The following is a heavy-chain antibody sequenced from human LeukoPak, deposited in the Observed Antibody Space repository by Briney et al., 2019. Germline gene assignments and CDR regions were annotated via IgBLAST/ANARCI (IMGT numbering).Heavy chain of an antibody. J-gene: IGHJ6*02. Sequence: SETLSLTCAVYGGSFSGYSWSWIRQPPGKELEWIGEINHSGNTSYNPSLKSRVTISVDTSKNQFSLNLSSVTAADTAVYYCARQKITYYSTGMDVGGQGTTVTVSS. V-gene: IGHV4-34*01. CDR1: GGSFSGYS. CDR3: ARQKITYYSTGMDV. CDR2: INHSGNT.